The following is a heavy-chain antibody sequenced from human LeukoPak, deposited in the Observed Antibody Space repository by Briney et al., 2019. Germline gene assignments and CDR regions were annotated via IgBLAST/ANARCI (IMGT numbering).Heavy chain of an antibody. Sequence: PSETLSLTCTVSGGSISSHYWSWIRQPPGKGLEWIGYIYYSGSTNYNPSLKSRVTISVDTSKNQFSLKLSSVTAADTAVYYCARESPRGPDYWGQGTLVTVSS. J-gene: IGHJ4*02. V-gene: IGHV4-59*11. CDR1: GGSISSHY. D-gene: IGHD1-14*01. CDR3: ARESPRGPDY. CDR2: IYYSGST.